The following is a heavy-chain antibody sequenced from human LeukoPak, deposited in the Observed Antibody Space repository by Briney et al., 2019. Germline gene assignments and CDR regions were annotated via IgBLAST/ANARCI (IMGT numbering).Heavy chain of an antibody. J-gene: IGHJ4*02. CDR1: GFTFSTYV. CDR2: ISGSGGST. Sequence: GGSLRLSCAASGFTFSTYVMSWVRQAPGKGLEWVSAISGSGGSTDYADSVKGRFTISRDNSKNTLYPQMNSLRAKDTAVYYCAKALNRAYLDYWGQGTLVTVSS. V-gene: IGHV3-23*01. CDR3: AKALNRAYLDY.